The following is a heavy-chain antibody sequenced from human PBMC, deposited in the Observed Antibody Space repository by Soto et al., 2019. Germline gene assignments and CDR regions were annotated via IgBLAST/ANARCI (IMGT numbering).Heavy chain of an antibody. V-gene: IGHV3-48*02. J-gene: IGHJ6*02. CDR2: ISSSSSTI. CDR3: ARDQGSQSPFYYYYYGMDV. CDR1: GFTFSSYS. Sequence: EVQLVESGGGLVQPGGSLRLSCAASGFTFSSYSMNWVRQAPGKGLEWVSYISSSSSTIYYADSVKGRFTISRDNAKNSLYLQMNSLRDEDTAVYYCARDQGSQSPFYYYYYGMDVWGQGTTVTVSS. D-gene: IGHD6-13*01.